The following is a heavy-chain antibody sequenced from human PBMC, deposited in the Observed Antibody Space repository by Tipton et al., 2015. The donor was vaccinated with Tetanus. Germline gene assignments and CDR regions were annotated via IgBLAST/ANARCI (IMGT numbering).Heavy chain of an antibody. CDR1: GGSISSYY. CDR2: IYYSGST. CDR3: ARCGGPRDYYYYGMDV. D-gene: IGHD3-16*01. J-gene: IGHJ6*02. V-gene: IGHV4-59*01. Sequence: TLSLTCTVSGGSISSYYWSWIRQPPGKGLEWIGYIYYSGSTNYNPSLKSRVTISVDTSKNQFSLKLSSVTAADTAVYYCARCGGPRDYYYYGMDVWGQGTTVTVSS.